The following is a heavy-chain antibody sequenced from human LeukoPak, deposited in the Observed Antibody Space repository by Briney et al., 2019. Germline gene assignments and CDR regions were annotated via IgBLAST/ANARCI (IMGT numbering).Heavy chain of an antibody. CDR1: GFSFEAYG. V-gene: IGHV3-9*01. J-gene: IGHJ4*02. Sequence: GGSLRLSCAASGFSFEAYGMYWVRQAPGKGLEWVSGITWDSDDMAYADSVKGRFTISRDNAKNCLYLQMNSLTVEDTALYYCTRVTSWRTGFDYWGQGTLVTVSS. CDR3: TRVTSWRTGFDY. D-gene: IGHD1-1*01. CDR2: ITWDSDDM.